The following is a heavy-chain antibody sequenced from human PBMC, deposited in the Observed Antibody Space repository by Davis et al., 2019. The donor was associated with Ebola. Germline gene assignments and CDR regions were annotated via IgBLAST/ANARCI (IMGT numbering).Heavy chain of an antibody. CDR2: VSPDTGFT. Sequence: ASVKVSCKASGYTFSNYDINWVRQAAGQGLEWVGWVSPDTGFTGIAENFQGRVTITRDTSATTAYMDLSSLRSEDTAVYFCARLSSTWSSLYGMDVWGLGTTVTVSS. CDR3: ARLSSTWSSLYGMDV. CDR1: GYTFSNYD. J-gene: IGHJ6*02. D-gene: IGHD6-13*01. V-gene: IGHV1-8*01.